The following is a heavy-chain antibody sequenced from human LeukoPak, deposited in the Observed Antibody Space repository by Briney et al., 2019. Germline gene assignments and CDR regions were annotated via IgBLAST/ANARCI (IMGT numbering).Heavy chain of an antibody. CDR1: GFTFSVYG. D-gene: IGHD3-3*01. J-gene: IGHJ4*02. CDR2: ISHDGGNK. V-gene: IGHV3-30*18. Sequence: GTSLRLSCAASGFTFSVYGMHWVRQGPGKGLEWVALISHDGGNKNYTDSVKDRFTISRDNSKNTVYLQMNSLRPEDTAVYYCAKPRGGYYFDYWGQGTLVTVSS. CDR3: AKPRGGYYFDY.